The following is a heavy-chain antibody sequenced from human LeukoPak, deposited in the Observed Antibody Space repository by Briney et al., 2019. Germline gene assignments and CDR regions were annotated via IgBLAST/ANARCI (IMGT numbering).Heavy chain of an antibody. V-gene: IGHV5-51*01. D-gene: IGHD3-22*01. CDR2: IYPGDSDT. J-gene: IGHJ5*02. Sequence: GESLKISCKGSGYSFTSYWIGWVRQMPGKGLEWMGIIYPGDSDTRYSPSFQGQVTISADKSISTAYLQWSSLKASDTAMYYCARLRGTYYYDSSGYPKLNWFDPWGQGTLVTVSS. CDR3: ARLRGTYYYDSSGYPKLNWFDP. CDR1: GYSFTSYW.